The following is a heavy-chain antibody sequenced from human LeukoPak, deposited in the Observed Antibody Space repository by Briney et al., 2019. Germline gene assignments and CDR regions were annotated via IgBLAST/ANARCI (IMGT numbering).Heavy chain of an antibody. J-gene: IGHJ4*02. CDR2: MNPNSGNT. Sequence: ASVKVSCKASGYTFTSYDINWVRQATGQGLEWMGWMNPNSGNTGYARKFQGRVTMTRNTSISTAYMELSSLRSEDTAVYYCARGPLSDIEALYYFDYWGQGTLVTVSS. CDR1: GYTFTSYD. V-gene: IGHV1-8*01. D-gene: IGHD5-12*01. CDR3: ARGPLSDIEALYYFDY.